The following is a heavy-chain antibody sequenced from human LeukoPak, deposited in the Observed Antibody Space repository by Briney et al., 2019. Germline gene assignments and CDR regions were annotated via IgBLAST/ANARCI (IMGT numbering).Heavy chain of an antibody. CDR3: ARTTMVRGTYYMDV. CDR2: ISAYNGNT. V-gene: IGHV1-18*01. J-gene: IGHJ6*03. D-gene: IGHD3-10*01. CDR1: GYTFTSCA. Sequence: GASVKASCKASGYTFTSCAISWVRQAPGQGLEWMGWISAYNGNTNYAQKLQGRVTMTTDTSTSTAYMELRSLRSDDTAVYYCARTTMVRGTYYMDVWGKGTTVTISS.